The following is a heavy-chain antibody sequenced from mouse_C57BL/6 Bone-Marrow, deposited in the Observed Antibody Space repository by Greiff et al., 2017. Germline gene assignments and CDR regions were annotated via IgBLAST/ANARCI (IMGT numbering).Heavy chain of an antibody. CDR2: IYPGDGDT. CDR3: ARNGYFLFDY. V-gene: IGHV1-82*01. CDR1: GYAFSSSW. D-gene: IGHD2-3*01. Sequence: QVQLKESGPELVKPGASVKISCKASGYAFSSSWMNWVKQRPGKGLEWIGRIYPGDGDTNYNGKFKSKATLTADKSSSTAYMQLSSLTSDDSAVYFCARNGYFLFDYWGQGTTLTVSS. J-gene: IGHJ2*01.